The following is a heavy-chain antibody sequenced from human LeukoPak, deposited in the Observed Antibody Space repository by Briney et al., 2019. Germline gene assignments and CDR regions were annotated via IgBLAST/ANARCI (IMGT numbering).Heavy chain of an antibody. J-gene: IGHJ3*02. CDR1: VCAFSIYA. Sequence: SVNVSFKSSVCAFSIYAISWVRQAPGQGLEWMGGIIPIFGTANYAQQFQGRVTITADESTSTAYMELSSLRSEDTAVYYCAREGREYAAWGYSSYKGAFDIWGQGTMVTVSS. V-gene: IGHV1-69*13. CDR2: IIPIFGTA. CDR3: AREGREYAAWGYSSYKGAFDI. D-gene: IGHD6-19*01.